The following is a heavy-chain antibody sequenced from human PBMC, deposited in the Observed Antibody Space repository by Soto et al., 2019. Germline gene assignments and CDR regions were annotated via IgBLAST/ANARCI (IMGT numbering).Heavy chain of an antibody. V-gene: IGHV1-3*01. J-gene: IGHJ4*02. Sequence: QVQLVQSGAELKKPGASVRVSCKSSGNTFPNYAIHWVRQAPGQRPEWMGWINGGNGNTYYSENFQGRVTFTRDTSASTVYMELSSLRSEDTAIYYCARDVSGYSGSYYIDYFNYWGQGALVTVSS. CDR1: GNTFPNYA. CDR2: INGGNGNT. CDR3: ARDVSGYSGSYYIDYFNY. D-gene: IGHD1-26*01.